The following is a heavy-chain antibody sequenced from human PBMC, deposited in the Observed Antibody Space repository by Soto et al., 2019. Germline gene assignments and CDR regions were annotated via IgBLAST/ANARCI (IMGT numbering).Heavy chain of an antibody. J-gene: IGHJ5*02. CDR2: INHSGST. Sequence: SDTLALSCAVYGGSFSGYYWSWIRQPPGKGLEWIGEINHSGSTNYNPSLKSRVTISVDTSKNQFSLKLSSVTAADTAVYYCARYYYGSGSYYWFDPWGQGTLVTVPQ. CDR1: GGSFSGYY. CDR3: ARYYYGSGSYYWFDP. V-gene: IGHV4-34*01. D-gene: IGHD3-10*01.